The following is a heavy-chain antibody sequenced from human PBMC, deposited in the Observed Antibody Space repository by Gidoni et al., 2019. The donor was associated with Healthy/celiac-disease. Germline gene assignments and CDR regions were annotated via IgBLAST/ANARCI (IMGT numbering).Heavy chain of an antibody. Sequence: QVQLQESAPGLVKPSETLSLTCTVSGYSLSSGYSWGWIRQPPGKGLEWIGSIYHSGCTYYNPSLKSRVTISVDTSKNQFSLKLSSVTAADTAVYYCARATGVVVPNWFDPWGQGTLVTVSS. CDR2: IYHSGCT. J-gene: IGHJ5*02. D-gene: IGHD2-15*01. CDR3: ARATGVVVPNWFDP. V-gene: IGHV4-38-2*02. CDR1: GYSLSSGYS.